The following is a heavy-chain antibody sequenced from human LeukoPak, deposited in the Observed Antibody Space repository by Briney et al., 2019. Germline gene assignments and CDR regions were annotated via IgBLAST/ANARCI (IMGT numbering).Heavy chain of an antibody. D-gene: IGHD2-15*01. CDR3: ARPSRGGRRWFDP. Sequence: GGSLRLSCAASGFTFSSYSMNWVRQAPGKGLEWVSSISSSSSYIYYADSVKGRFTISRDNAKNSLYLQMNGLRAEDTAVYYCARPSRGGRRWFDPWGQGTLVTVSS. CDR1: GFTFSSYS. CDR2: ISSSSSYI. V-gene: IGHV3-21*01. J-gene: IGHJ5*02.